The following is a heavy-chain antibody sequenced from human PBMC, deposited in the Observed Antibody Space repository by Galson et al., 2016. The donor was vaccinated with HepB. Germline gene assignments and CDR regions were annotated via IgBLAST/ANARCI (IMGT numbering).Heavy chain of an antibody. CDR3: AKERLVRRVFDH. CDR1: GLVFSNFG. Sequence: SLRLSCAASGLVFSNFGLSWVRQAPGKGLAWVASISTRRTTYYSDSVQGRFTISRDNSNDTLYLQMNGLRAEDTAVYYCAKERLVRRVFDHWGQGTLLTVSS. J-gene: IGHJ4*02. CDR2: ISTRRTT. V-gene: IGHV3-23*01. D-gene: IGHD1-1*01.